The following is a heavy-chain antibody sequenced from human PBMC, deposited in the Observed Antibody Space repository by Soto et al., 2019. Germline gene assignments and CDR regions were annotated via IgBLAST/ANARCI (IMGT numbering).Heavy chain of an antibody. D-gene: IGHD1-20*01. CDR3: ATSQKGYNWNYFDH. J-gene: IGHJ4*02. CDR2: VFYTGFT. Sequence: XETLSLTCAVSGASISGSYYYWAWLRQSPGKGPEWIGSVFYTGFTSYNPSLESRVSVSVDTSKSQFSLKLSAVTAADTAVYYCATSQKGYNWNYFDHWGQGALVTVSS. CDR1: GASISGSYYY. V-gene: IGHV4-39*01.